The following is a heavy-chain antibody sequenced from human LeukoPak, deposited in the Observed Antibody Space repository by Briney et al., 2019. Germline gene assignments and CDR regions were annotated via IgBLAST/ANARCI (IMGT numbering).Heavy chain of an antibody. CDR2: INSDGSIT. Sequence: GGSLRLSCAASGFTFSNYWMQWIRQAPGKGLLWVSNINSDGSITRYADSVKGRFTISRDNAKNTLYLQMNSLRAEDTAVYYCASQWFGEFSKYSGQGILVTVSS. D-gene: IGHD3-10*01. CDR3: ASQWFGEFSKY. V-gene: IGHV3-74*01. J-gene: IGHJ4*02. CDR1: GFTFSNYW.